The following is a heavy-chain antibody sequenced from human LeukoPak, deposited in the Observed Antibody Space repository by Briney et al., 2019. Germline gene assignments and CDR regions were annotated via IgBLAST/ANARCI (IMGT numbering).Heavy chain of an antibody. V-gene: IGHV4-30-2*01. Sequence: SQTLSLTCTVSGGSISSGGYYWSWIRQPPGKGLEWIGEINHSGSTNYNPSLKSRVTISVDTSKNQFSLKLSSVTAADTAVYYCARSPTHEWEPTDYWGQGTLVTVSS. CDR2: INHSGST. CDR1: GGSISSGGYY. D-gene: IGHD1-26*01. CDR3: ARSPTHEWEPTDY. J-gene: IGHJ4*02.